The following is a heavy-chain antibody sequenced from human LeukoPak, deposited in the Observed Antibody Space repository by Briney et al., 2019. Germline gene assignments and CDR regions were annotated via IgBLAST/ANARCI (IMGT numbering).Heavy chain of an antibody. Sequence: ASVKVSCKASGGTFSSYAISWVRQAPGQGLEWMGRIIPTLGIANYAQKFQGRVTITADKSTSTAYMELSSLRSEDTAVYYCARDSSSWYPEVYYFDYWGQGTLVTVSS. CDR1: GGTFSSYA. V-gene: IGHV1-69*04. J-gene: IGHJ4*02. CDR3: ARDSSSWYPEVYYFDY. D-gene: IGHD6-13*01. CDR2: IIPTLGIA.